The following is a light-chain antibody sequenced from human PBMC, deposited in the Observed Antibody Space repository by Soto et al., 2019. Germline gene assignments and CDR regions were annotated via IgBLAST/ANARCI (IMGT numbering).Light chain of an antibody. J-gene: IGLJ2*01. CDR1: SGDVGAYKY. V-gene: IGLV2-14*01. Sequence: QSALTQPASVSGSPGQSITISCTGTSGDVGAYKYVSWYQQHPGKAPKLMIYDVSDRPSGVSNRFSGSKSGNTASLTISGLQAEDEADYYCSSYATTSTLGVVFGGGTKLTVL. CDR3: SSYATTSTLGVV. CDR2: DVS.